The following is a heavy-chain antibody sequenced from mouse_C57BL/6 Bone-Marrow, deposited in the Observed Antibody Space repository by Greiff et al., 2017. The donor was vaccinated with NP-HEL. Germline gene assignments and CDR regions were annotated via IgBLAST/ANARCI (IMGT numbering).Heavy chain of an antibody. CDR1: GYTFTSYW. Sequence: QVQLKQPGAELVMPGASVKLSCKASGYTFTSYWMHWVKQRPGQGLEWIGEIDPSDSYTNYNQKFKGKSTLTVDKSSSTAYMQLSSLTSEDSAVYYCARPTYGSSYFYYFDYWGQGTTLTVSS. CDR2: IDPSDSYT. CDR3: ARPTYGSSYFYYFDY. D-gene: IGHD1-1*01. V-gene: IGHV1-69*01. J-gene: IGHJ2*01.